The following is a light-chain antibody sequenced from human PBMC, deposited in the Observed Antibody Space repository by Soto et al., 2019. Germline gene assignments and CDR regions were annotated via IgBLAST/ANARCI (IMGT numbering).Light chain of an antibody. CDR2: GAS. Sequence: EMGMTQSPATLSVSPGERATVSCRASQNLSRNLAWYQQQPGQAPRLLLYGASTKATHIPATLSGSGSGTDFPLTISSLPSEGLAVYYCQEYDNWPHTFGQATKLEIK. CDR1: QNLSRN. V-gene: IGKV3-15*01. CDR3: QEYDNWPHT. J-gene: IGKJ2*01.